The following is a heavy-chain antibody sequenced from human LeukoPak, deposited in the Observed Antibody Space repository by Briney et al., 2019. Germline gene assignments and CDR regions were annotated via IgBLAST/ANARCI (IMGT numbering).Heavy chain of an antibody. D-gene: IGHD1-26*01. CDR3: ARGGQVGATVY. Sequence: SETLSLTCAVYGGSFSGYYWSWIRQPPGKGLEWIGETNHSGSTNYNPSLKSRVTISVDTSKNQFSLKLSSVTAADTAVYYCARGGQVGATVYWGQGTLVTVSS. CDR2: TNHSGST. CDR1: GGSFSGYY. J-gene: IGHJ4*02. V-gene: IGHV4-34*01.